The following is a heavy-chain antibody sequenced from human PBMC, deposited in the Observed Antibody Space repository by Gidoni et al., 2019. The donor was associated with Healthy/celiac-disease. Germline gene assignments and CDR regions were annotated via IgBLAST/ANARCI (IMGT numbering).Heavy chain of an antibody. V-gene: IGHV2-5*01. CDR3: AHRLKWMATLDY. CDR1: GFSLSTSGVG. D-gene: IGHD6-19*01. Sequence: QITLKESGPTLVKPTQTLTLTCTFSGFSLSTSGVGVGWIRQPPGKALEWLALIYWNDDKRYSPSLKSRLTITKDTSKNQVVLTMTNMDPVDTATYYCAHRLKWMATLDYWGQGTLVTVSS. J-gene: IGHJ4*02. CDR2: IYWNDDK.